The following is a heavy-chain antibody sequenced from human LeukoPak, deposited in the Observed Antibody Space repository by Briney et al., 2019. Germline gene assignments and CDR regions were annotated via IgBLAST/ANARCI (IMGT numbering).Heavy chain of an antibody. D-gene: IGHD5-24*01. J-gene: IGHJ4*02. Sequence: GESLKISCKSSGYSFTTYWIGWVRQMPGQGLEWMGIIYPHDSDTRYSPSFQGQVTISADKSITTAFLQWNSLKASDTGMYYCVRPAATITEGGYWGQGTLVTVSS. CDR1: GYSFTTYW. CDR2: IYPHDSDT. V-gene: IGHV5-51*01. CDR3: VRPAATITEGGY.